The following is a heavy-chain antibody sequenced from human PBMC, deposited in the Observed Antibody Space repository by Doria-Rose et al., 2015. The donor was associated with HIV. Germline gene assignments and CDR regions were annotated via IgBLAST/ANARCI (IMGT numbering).Heavy chain of an antibody. V-gene: IGHV3-48*03. CDR3: ARGAHFFDSSGYYVDY. J-gene: IGHJ4*02. Sequence: QAPGKGLEWVSYISSSGTTIYYADSVKGRFTISRDNAKNSLYLQMNSLRAEDTAFYYCARGAHFFDSSGYYVDYWGQGTLSPSHQ. CDR2: ISSSGTTI. D-gene: IGHD3-22*01.